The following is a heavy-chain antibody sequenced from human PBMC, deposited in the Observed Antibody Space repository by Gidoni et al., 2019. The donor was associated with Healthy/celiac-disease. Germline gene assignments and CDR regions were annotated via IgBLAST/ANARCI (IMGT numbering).Heavy chain of an antibody. D-gene: IGHD4-17*01. CDR2: IYYSGST. V-gene: IGHV4-31*03. CDR1: GGSISIGGYY. CDR3: ARDGTTVVTPNQAPYYYGMDV. J-gene: IGHJ6*02. Sequence: VQLQESGPGLVKHSQTLSLTCTVSGGSISIGGYYSSCIRQHPGKGREWIGYIYYSGSTYYNPSLKSRVTISVDTSKNQFYLKLSSVTAADTVVYYCARDGTTVVTPNQAPYYYGMDVWGQGTTVTVSS.